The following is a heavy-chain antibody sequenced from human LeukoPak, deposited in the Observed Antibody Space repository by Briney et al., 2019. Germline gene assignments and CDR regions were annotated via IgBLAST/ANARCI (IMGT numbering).Heavy chain of an antibody. CDR3: ARDPSRVVGRVIMTGHLDF. CDR1: GLTFSKHN. J-gene: IGHJ4*02. V-gene: IGHV3-48*03. CDR2: ISSSGSTI. D-gene: IGHD3-16*02. Sequence: GGSLRLSCAVSGLTFSKHNMFWVRLAPGKGLEWVSYISSSGSTIYYADAVKGRFIISRDNSNNSLYLQMNGLSAEDTAVYFCARDPSRVVGRVIMTGHLDFWGQGTLVTVSS.